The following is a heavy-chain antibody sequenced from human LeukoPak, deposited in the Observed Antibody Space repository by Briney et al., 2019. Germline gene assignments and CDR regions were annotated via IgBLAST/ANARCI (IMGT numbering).Heavy chain of an antibody. J-gene: IGHJ4*02. CDR2: ISYDGSNK. CDR1: GFTFSSYG. V-gene: IGHV3-30*18. Sequence: GRSLRLSCAASGFTFSSYGMHWVRQAPGKGLEWVAVISYDGSNKYCADSVKGRFTISRDNSKNTLYLQMNSLRAEDTAVYYCAKDWTTVTTSDYWGQGTLVTVSS. CDR3: AKDWTTVTTSDY. D-gene: IGHD4-17*01.